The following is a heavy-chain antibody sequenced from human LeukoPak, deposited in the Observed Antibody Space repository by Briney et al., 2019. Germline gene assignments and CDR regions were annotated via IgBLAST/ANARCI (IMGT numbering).Heavy chain of an antibody. V-gene: IGHV3-21*01. CDR1: GFSMSSSA. CDR2: INNVASHI. CDR3: TRDATYYLRYGYFDY. J-gene: IGHJ4*02. D-gene: IGHD2/OR15-2a*01. Sequence: PGGSLRLSCAASGFSMSSSAMNWVRQAPGEGLEWVSSINNVASHIYYAGSVRGRFTISRDNAKNSVYLQMSSLRAEDTAVYYCTRDATYYLRYGYFDYWGQGTLVTVSS.